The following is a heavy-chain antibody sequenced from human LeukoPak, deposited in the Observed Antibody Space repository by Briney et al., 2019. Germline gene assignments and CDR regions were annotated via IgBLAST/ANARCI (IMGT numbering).Heavy chain of an antibody. D-gene: IGHD1-26*01. V-gene: IGHV4-39*01. CDR3: ARHPLSGSYYRSVDY. CDR1: GGSISSSSYY. CDR2: IYYSGST. Sequence: SETLSLTCTVSGGSISSSSYYWGWIRQPPGKGLEWIGSIYYSGSTYYNPSLKSRVTISVDTSKNQFSLKLSSVTAADAAVYYCARHPLSGSYYRSVDYWGQGTLVTVSS. J-gene: IGHJ4*02.